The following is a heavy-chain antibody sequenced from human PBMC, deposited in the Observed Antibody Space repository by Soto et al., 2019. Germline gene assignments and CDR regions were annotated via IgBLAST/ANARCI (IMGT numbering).Heavy chain of an antibody. D-gene: IGHD3-9*01. CDR1: GFTFSSYD. CDR2: IGTAGDT. CDR3: ARARLYYDILTGYYSRIDAFEI. Sequence: GGSLRLSCAASGFTFSSYDMHWVRQATGKGLEWVSAIGTAGDTYYPGSVKGRFTISRENAKNSLYLQMNSLRAGDTAVYYCARARLYYDILTGYYSRIDAFEIWGQGTMVTVSS. V-gene: IGHV3-13*04. J-gene: IGHJ3*02.